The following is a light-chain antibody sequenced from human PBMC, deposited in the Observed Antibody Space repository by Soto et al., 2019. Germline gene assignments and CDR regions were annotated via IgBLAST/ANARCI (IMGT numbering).Light chain of an antibody. V-gene: IGKV1-9*01. CDR2: VAS. CDR3: QQLYRYPYT. J-gene: IGKJ2*01. CDR1: QGISTY. Sequence: DIQLTQSPPFLSASVGDRVTITCRASQGISTYLAWYQQKSGKAPKLLIYVASTLQSGVPSRFSGSGSGTEFTVTISSLQPEDLAIYYCQQLYRYPYTFGQGTKLEI.